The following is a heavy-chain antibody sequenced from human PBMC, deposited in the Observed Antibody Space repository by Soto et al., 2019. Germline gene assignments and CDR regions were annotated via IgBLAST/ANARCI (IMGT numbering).Heavy chain of an antibody. CDR2: IYPGDSDT. D-gene: IGHD3-22*01. V-gene: IGHV5-51*01. CDR1: GYSFSRYW. Sequence: GESLKISCKGSGYSFSRYWIAWVRQTPGKGLEWMGLIYPGDSDTRYSPSFQGQVTISADKSITTAYLQWSSLKASDTAIYYCARDTFSGDSSGPHYWGRGTLVTVSS. J-gene: IGHJ4*02. CDR3: ARDTFSGDSSGPHY.